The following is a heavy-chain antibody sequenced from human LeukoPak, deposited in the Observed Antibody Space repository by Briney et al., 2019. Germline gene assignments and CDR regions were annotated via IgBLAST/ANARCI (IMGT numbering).Heavy chain of an antibody. J-gene: IGHJ3*02. CDR1: GGSVSSGSYY. V-gene: IGHV4-61*01. CDR3: ARVYAYCGGDCYEHYAFDI. D-gene: IGHD2-21*01. Sequence: SETLSLTCTVSGGSVSSGSYYWSWIRQPPGKGLEWIGYIYYSGSTNYNPSLKSRVTISVDTSKNQFSLKLSSVTAADTAVYYCARVYAYCGGDCYEHYAFDIWGQGTMVTVSS. CDR2: IYYSGST.